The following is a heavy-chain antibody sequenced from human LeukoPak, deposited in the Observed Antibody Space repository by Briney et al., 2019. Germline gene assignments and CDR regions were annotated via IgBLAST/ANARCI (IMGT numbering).Heavy chain of an antibody. CDR1: GGSFSGYY. V-gene: IGHV4-34*01. J-gene: IGHJ6*02. CDR2: INHSGST. D-gene: IGHD5-18*01. CDR3: ARVDTAMVTAYGMDV. Sequence: SETLSLTCAVYGGSFSGYYWSWIRQPPGKGLEWIGEINHSGSTNYNPSLKSRVTISVDTSKNQFSLKLSSVTAADTAVNYCARVDTAMVTAYGMDVWGQGTTVTVSS.